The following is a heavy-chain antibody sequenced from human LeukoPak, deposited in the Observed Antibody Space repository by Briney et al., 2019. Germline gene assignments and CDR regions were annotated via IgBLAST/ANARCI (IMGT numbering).Heavy chain of an antibody. J-gene: IGHJ1*01. Sequence: PGGSLRLSCAASGFTFSSYWMHWVRQAPGKGLVWVSRIKGDGNTNYADSVKGRFTISRDSAKNTVSLQMNSLRAEDTGVYYCARAPSEIGGYYPEYFRHWGQGTLVTVSS. D-gene: IGHD3-22*01. CDR3: ARAPSEIGGYYPEYFRH. CDR2: IKGDGNT. CDR1: GFTFSSYW. V-gene: IGHV3-74*01.